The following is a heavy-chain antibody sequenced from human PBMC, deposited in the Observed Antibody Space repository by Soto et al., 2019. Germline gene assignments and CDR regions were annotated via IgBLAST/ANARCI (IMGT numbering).Heavy chain of an antibody. CDR2: ISYDGSNK. D-gene: IGHD3-9*01. V-gene: IGHV3-30*18. CDR1: GFTFSSYG. Sequence: QVQLVESGGGVVQPGRSLRLSCAASGFTFSSYGMHWVRQAPGKGLEWVAVISYDGSNKYYADSVKGRFTISRDNSKNTRYLQMKSLRAEDTAVYYGAKDQGRYFDGEGSQGYFDYWGQGTLVTVSS. CDR3: AKDQGRYFDGEGSQGYFDY. J-gene: IGHJ4*02.